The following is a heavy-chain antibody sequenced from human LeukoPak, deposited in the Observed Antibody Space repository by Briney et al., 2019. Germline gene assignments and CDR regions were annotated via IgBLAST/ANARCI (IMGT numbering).Heavy chain of an antibody. V-gene: IGHV3-23*01. CDR1: GFTFSSSA. CDR3: AKRGPIYSSSPGNYFDY. Sequence: GGSLRLSCAASGFTFSSSAMSWVRQVPGKGLEWVSGISASGGSTSYADSVRGRFTISRDNSKNTLYLQMNSLRAEDTAVYYCAKRGPIYSSSPGNYFDYWGQGTLVTVSS. CDR2: ISASGGST. J-gene: IGHJ4*02. D-gene: IGHD6-6*01.